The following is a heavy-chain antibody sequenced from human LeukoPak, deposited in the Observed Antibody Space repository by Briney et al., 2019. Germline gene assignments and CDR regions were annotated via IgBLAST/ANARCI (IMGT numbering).Heavy chain of an antibody. J-gene: IGHJ4*02. CDR2: ISYDGSNK. Sequence: GGSLRLSCAASGFTFSSYAMHWVRQAPGKGLEWVAVISYDGSNKYYADSVKGRFTISRDNSKNTVYLQMNSLRAEDTALYYCARSVPDYTRFDYWGQGALVTVSS. CDR3: ARSVPDYTRFDY. CDR1: GFTFSSYA. D-gene: IGHD4-11*01. V-gene: IGHV3-30-3*01.